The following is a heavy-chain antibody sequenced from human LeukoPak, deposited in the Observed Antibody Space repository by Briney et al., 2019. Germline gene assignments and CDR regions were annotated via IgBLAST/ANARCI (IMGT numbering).Heavy chain of an antibody. D-gene: IGHD3-22*01. CDR1: GFTFDDYA. J-gene: IGHJ4*02. CDR2: ISSSSSYI. CDR3: ARVKDYYDSSGGY. V-gene: IGHV3-21*01. Sequence: PGGSLRLSCAASGFTFDDYAMHWVRQAPGKGLEWVSSISSSSSYIYYADSVKGRFTISRDNAKNSLYLQMNSLRAEDTAVYYCARVKDYYDSSGGYWGQGTLVTVSS.